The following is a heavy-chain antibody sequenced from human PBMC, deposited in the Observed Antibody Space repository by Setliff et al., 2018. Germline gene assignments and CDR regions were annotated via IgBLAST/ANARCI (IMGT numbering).Heavy chain of an antibody. CDR2: VSYDGHYQ. V-gene: IGHV3-30-3*01. CDR1: GFTFSDCA. J-gene: IGHJ4*02. Sequence: GGSLRLSCAASGFTFSDCAMHWVRQAPGKGLEWVAVVSYDGHYQYYADSVKGRFTISRDNSKNTLFLQMSSLRADDTAVYHCARAPPYSFGRIDYWGQGTLVTVSS. D-gene: IGHD5-18*01. CDR3: ARAPPYSFGRIDY.